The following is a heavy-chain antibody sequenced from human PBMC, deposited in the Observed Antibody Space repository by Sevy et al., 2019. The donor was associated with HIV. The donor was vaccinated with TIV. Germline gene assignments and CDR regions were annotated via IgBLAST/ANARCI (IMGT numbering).Heavy chain of an antibody. CDR2: ISCSGGST. D-gene: IGHD3-10*01. J-gene: IGHJ4*02. Sequence: GGSLRLSCAASGFTFSSYAMSWVRQAPGKGLEWVSAISCSGGSTYYADSVKGRFTISRDNSKNTLYLQMNSLRAEDTAVYYCAKDPNLLWFGELQKGIHYWGQGTLVTVSS. V-gene: IGHV3-23*01. CDR3: AKDPNLLWFGELQKGIHY. CDR1: GFTFSSYA.